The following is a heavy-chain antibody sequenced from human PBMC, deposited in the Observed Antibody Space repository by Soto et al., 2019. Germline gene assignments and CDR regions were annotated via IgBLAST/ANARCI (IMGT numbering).Heavy chain of an antibody. J-gene: IGHJ6*02. CDR3: AREPGDNDEYYYYGLDV. CDR2: IYYSGSA. D-gene: IGHD2-21*02. CDR1: GGSISSGGYY. Sequence: SETLSLTCTVSGGSISSGGYYWSWIRQPPGKGLEWIGHIYYSGSAYYNPSLKSRLTISVDTSKNQFSLKLSSVTAADTAVYYCAREPGDNDEYYYYGLDVWGHGSTVTVS. V-gene: IGHV4-31*03.